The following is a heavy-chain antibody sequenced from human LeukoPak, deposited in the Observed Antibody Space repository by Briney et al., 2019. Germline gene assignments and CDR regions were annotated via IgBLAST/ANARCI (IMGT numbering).Heavy chain of an antibody. CDR1: GFTFSNAW. D-gene: IGHD3-10*01. J-gene: IGHJ4*02. CDR2: IKSKTDGGTT. CDR3: TTDKGRKLLWFGELPSYYFDY. V-gene: IGHV3-15*01. Sequence: KPGGSLRLSCAASGFTFSNAWMSWVRQAPGKGLEWVGRIKSKTDGGTTDYAAPLKGRFTISRDDSKNTLYLQMNSLKTEDTAVYYCTTDKGRKLLWFGELPSYYFDYWGQGTLVTVSS.